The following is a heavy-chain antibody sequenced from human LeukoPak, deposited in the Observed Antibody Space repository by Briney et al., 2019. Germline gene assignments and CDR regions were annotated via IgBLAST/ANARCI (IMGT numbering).Heavy chain of an antibody. CDR2: INPNSGGT. CDR3: AKVGAMVL. D-gene: IGHD3-10*01. V-gene: IGHV1-2*02. CDR1: GYTXTGYY. Sequence: GASVKVSCKASGYTXTGYYMHWVRQAPGRGLEWMGWINPNSGGTNYAQKFQGRVTMTRDKSITTAYMDLSSLTSDDTAVYYCAKVGAMVLWGQGTQVTVSS. J-gene: IGHJ4*02.